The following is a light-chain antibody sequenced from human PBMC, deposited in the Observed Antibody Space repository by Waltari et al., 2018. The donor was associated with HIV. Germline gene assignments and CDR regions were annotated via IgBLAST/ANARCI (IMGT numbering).Light chain of an antibody. V-gene: IGLV1-51*01. CDR1: SSNIGNNY. Sequence: SVLTQPPSVSAAPGQKVTISCSGSSSNIGNNYVSWFQQLPGAAPRFLIYDNNQRPSGVPDRFSGSRSGTSATLGVSGPQPGDEADYYCGTWDTSLDAGVFGGGTKLTVL. CDR3: GTWDTSLDAGV. J-gene: IGLJ3*02. CDR2: DNN.